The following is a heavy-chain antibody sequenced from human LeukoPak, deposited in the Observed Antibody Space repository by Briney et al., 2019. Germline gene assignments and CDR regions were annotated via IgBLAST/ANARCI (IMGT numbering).Heavy chain of an antibody. CDR3: ARTYYYGSGQSYYYYYYMDV. J-gene: IGHJ6*03. D-gene: IGHD3-10*01. V-gene: IGHV4-59*01. CDR2: IYYSGST. CDR1: GGSISSYY. Sequence: SETLSLTCTVSGGSISSYYWSWIRQPPGKGLEWIGYIYYSGSTNYNPSLKSRVTISVDTSKNQFSLKLSSVTAADTAVYYCARTYYYGSGQSYYYYYYMDVWGKGTTVTISS.